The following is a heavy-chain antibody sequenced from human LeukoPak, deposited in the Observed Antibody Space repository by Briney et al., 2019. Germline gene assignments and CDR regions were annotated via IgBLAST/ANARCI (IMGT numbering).Heavy chain of an antibody. CDR2: IKAKAHGGTI. J-gene: IGHJ4*02. D-gene: IGHD3-10*01. CDR3: ARANFYYGSGSFHPDYFDY. CDR1: GFTFINAW. Sequence: GGSLRLSCAASGFTFINAWMAWVRQAPGKGLEWVGRIKAKAHGGTIEYAAPVKGRFTISRDDSKNTLYLQMNSLKTEDTAVYYCARANFYYGSGSFHPDYFDYWGQGTLVTVSS. V-gene: IGHV3-15*01.